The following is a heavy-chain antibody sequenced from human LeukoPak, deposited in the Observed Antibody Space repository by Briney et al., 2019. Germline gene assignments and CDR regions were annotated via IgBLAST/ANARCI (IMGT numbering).Heavy chain of an antibody. J-gene: IGHJ4*02. CDR1: GGSISSRPYY. Sequence: PSETLSLTCTVSGGSISSRPYYWGWVRQPPRKGLEWIGSISYSGSIHYNPSLKSRVTISVDTSKNHFSLRLSSVTAADTAVYYCATLEIGDYYFDYWGQGTLGTVSS. CDR2: ISYSGSI. CDR3: ATLEIGDYYFDY. V-gene: IGHV4-39*01. D-gene: IGHD2-21*01.